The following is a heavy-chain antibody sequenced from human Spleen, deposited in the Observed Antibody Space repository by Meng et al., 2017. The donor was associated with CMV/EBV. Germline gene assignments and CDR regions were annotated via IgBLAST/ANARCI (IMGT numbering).Heavy chain of an antibody. CDR2: IYYSGST. Sequence: SETLSLTCTVSRGSISSSSYYWGWIRQPPGKGLEWTGSIYYSGSTYYNPSLKSRVSMSVDTSKNQFSLKLSSVTAADTAVYYCARVGSYCGGDCYSGFDYWGQGTLVTVSS. D-gene: IGHD2-21*01. CDR3: ARVGSYCGGDCYSGFDY. J-gene: IGHJ4*02. CDR1: RGSISSSSYY. V-gene: IGHV4-39*07.